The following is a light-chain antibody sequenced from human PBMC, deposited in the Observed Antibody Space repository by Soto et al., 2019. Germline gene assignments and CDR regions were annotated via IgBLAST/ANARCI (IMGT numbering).Light chain of an antibody. CDR1: QSLLHSHGNNN. J-gene: IGKJ1*01. CDR3: QQYNSYSWT. Sequence: DIVMTQSPLSLPVTPGEPASISCRSSQSLLHSHGNNNLDWYLQKPGQAPKLLIYDASSLESGVPSRFSGSGSGTEFTLTISSLQPDDFATYYCQQYNSYSWTFGQGTKVEIK. V-gene: IGKV2-28*01. CDR2: DAS.